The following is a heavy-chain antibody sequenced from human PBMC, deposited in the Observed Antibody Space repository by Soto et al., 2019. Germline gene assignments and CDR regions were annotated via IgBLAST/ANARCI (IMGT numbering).Heavy chain of an antibody. D-gene: IGHD1-7*01. CDR1: GGTFSSYA. V-gene: IGHV1-69*06. CDR2: IIPIFGTA. J-gene: IGHJ6*02. CDR3: ARGILGSRGELRAIPYYYYGMDG. Sequence: GASVQVSCKASGGTFSSYAISWVRQAPGQGLEWMGGIIPIFGTANYAQKFQGRVTMTADKSTSTAYMELSSLRSEDTAVYYCARGILGSRGELRAIPYYYYGMDGWGQGTTVTVSS.